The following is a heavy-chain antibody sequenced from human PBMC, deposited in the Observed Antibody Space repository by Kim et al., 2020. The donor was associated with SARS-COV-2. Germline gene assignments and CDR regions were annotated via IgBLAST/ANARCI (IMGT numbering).Heavy chain of an antibody. J-gene: IGHJ6*02. CDR3: ASNEPEGSYYYYYGMDV. V-gene: IGHV1-18*01. CDR1: GYTFTSYG. CDR2: ISAYNGNT. Sequence: ASVKVSCKASGYTFTSYGISWVRQAPGQGLEWMGWISAYNGNTNYAQKLQDRVTMTTDTSTSTAYMELRSLRSDDTAVYYGASNEPEGSYYYYYGMDVWGQGTTVTVSS. D-gene: IGHD2-8*01.